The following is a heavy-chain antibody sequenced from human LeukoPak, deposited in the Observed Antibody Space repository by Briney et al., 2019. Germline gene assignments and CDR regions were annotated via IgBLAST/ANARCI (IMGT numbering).Heavy chain of an antibody. CDR1: GSTFSSYA. CDR2: ISGSGGST. V-gene: IGHV3-23*01. D-gene: IGHD1-26*01. Sequence: GGSLRLSCAASGSTFSSYAMSWVRQAPGKGLEWVSAISGSGGSTYYADSVKGRFTISRDNSKNTLYLQMNSLRAEDTAVYYCAKNSWEHDAFDIWGQGTMVTVSS. J-gene: IGHJ3*02. CDR3: AKNSWEHDAFDI.